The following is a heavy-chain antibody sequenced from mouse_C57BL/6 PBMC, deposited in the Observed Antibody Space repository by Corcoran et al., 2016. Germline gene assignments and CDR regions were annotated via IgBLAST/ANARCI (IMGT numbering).Heavy chain of an antibody. Sequence: QIQLVQSGPELKKPGETVKISGKASGYTFTTYGMSWVKQAPGKGLKWMGWINTYSGVPTYADDFKGRFAFSLETSASTAYLQINNLKNEDTATYFCARSELGGHWYFDVWGTGTTVTVSS. D-gene: IGHD4-1*01. CDR2: INTYSGVP. CDR1: GYTFTTYG. V-gene: IGHV9-3*01. J-gene: IGHJ1*03. CDR3: ARSELGGHWYFDV.